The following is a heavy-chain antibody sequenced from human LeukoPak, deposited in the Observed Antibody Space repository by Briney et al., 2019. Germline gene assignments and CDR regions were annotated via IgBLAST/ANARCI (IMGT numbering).Heavy chain of an antibody. Sequence: SVKVSCKASGGTFSSYAISWVRQAPGQGLEWMGGIIPIFGTANYAQKFQGRVTITADESTSTAYMELSSLRSGDTAVYYCARGSDIVVVVAATHVGDYYYGMDVWGKGTTVTVSS. V-gene: IGHV1-69*13. CDR2: IIPIFGTA. CDR3: ARGSDIVVVVAATHVGDYYYGMDV. D-gene: IGHD2-15*01. J-gene: IGHJ6*04. CDR1: GGTFSSYA.